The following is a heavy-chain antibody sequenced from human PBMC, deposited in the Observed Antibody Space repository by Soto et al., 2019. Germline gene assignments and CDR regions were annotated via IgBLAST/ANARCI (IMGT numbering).Heavy chain of an antibody. CDR3: TTERDYYDSSGFYYFDY. CDR1: VFTFINAW. V-gene: IGHV3-15*01. CDR2: IKSKTDGGTT. Sequence: PGWSLRLSCASSVFTFINAWMSWVRQAPGKGLEWVGRIKSKTDGGTTDYAAPVKGRFTISRDDSKNTLYLQMNSLKTEDTAVYYCTTERDYYDSSGFYYFDYWGQGTLVTVSS. D-gene: IGHD3-22*01. J-gene: IGHJ4*02.